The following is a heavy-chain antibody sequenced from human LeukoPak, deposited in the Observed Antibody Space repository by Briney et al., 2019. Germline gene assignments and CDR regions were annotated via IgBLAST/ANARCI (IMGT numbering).Heavy chain of an antibody. V-gene: IGHV3-7*03. CDR1: GFTFSSYW. CDR2: IKQDGSEK. J-gene: IGHJ6*02. CDR3: ARDPDSGWPSYYYYGMDV. D-gene: IGHD6-19*01. Sequence: GGSLRLSCAASGFTFSSYWMSWVRQVPGKGLEWVANIKQDGSEKYYVDSVKGRFTISRDNAKNSLYLQLNSLRAEDTAVYYCARDPDSGWPSYYYYGMDVWGQGTTVTVSS.